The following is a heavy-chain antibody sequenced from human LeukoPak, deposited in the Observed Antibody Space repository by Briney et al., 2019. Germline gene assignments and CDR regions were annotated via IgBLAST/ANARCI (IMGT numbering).Heavy chain of an antibody. CDR1: GDSLNSATYF. CDR3: ERLQDYYDTTGSNYYYIDV. CDR2: IHTTGT. J-gene: IGHJ6*03. V-gene: IGHV4-61*02. D-gene: IGHD3-22*01. Sequence: SETLSLTCSVSGDSLNSATYFWTWIRQPAGKGLEWIGRIHTTGTNYNPSLKSRVTISVDTSRNQFSLNLSSVTAADTAVYYCERLQDYYDTTGSNYYYIDVWGQGTTVAVSS.